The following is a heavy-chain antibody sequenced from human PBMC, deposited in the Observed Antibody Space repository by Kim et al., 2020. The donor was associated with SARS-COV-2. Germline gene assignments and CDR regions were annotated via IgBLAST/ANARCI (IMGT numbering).Heavy chain of an antibody. V-gene: IGHV3-53*01. J-gene: IGHJ3*01. Sequence: GGSLRLSCAASGFSVSSNYMNWVRQAPGKGLEWVSVVQSGGDTHYADSVRGRFTISRDKSKNTLYLQLNTLSVEDTAMYYCARADADPFVRSGYSDAFDV. D-gene: IGHD3-22*01. CDR3: ARADADPFVRSGYSDAFDV. CDR1: GFSVSSNY. CDR2: VQSGGDT.